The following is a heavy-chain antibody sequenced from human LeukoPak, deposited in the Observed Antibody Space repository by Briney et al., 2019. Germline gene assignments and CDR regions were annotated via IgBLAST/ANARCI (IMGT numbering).Heavy chain of an antibody. V-gene: IGHV1-69*04. J-gene: IGHJ4*02. CDR2: IIPILGIA. CDR1: GGTFSSYA. D-gene: IGHD5-24*01. Sequence: GASVKVSCKASGGTFSSYAISWVRQAPGQGLEWMGRIIPILGIANYAQKFQGRVTITADKSTSTAYMELSSLRSEDTAVYYCARDVEMATSVFDYWGQGTLVTVSS. CDR3: ARDVEMATSVFDY.